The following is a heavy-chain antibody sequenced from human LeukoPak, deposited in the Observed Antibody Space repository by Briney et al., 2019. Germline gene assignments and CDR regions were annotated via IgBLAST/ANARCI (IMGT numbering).Heavy chain of an antibody. Sequence: PGGSLRLSCAASGFTFSSYSMNWVRQAPGKGLEWVSSISSSSSYIYYADSVKGRFTISRDNAKNSLYLQMNSLGAEDTAVYYCASYCSSTSCYGGDYWGQGTLVTVSS. CDR1: GFTFSSYS. D-gene: IGHD2-2*01. CDR3: ASYCSSTSCYGGDY. V-gene: IGHV3-21*01. J-gene: IGHJ4*02. CDR2: ISSSSSYI.